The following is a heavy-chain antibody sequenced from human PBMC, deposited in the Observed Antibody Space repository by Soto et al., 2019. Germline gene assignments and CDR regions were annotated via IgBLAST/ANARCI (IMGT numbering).Heavy chain of an antibody. CDR1: GFTFSSYW. CDR2: IKQDGSEK. CDR3: XXXXXXXXXXXXXXAFDI. Sequence: EVQLVESGGGLVQPGGSLRLSCAASGFTFSSYWMSWXXXXXXXXXXXXXXIKQDGSEKYYVDSVKGRFTISRDNAKXXXXXXXXXXXXXXXXXXXXXXXXXXXXXXXXXXAFDIWGQGTMVTVSS. V-gene: IGHV3-7*01. J-gene: IGHJ3*02.